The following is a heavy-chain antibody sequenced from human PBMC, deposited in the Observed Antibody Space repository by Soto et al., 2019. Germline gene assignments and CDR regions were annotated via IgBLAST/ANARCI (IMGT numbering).Heavy chain of an antibody. CDR3: VQDGTWDDIVVVVAVPDSFDI. J-gene: IGHJ3*02. D-gene: IGHD2-15*01. V-gene: IGHV3-64D*06. CDR2: ISSDGDST. Sequence: PGGSLRLSCSASGFIFSSYAMHWVRQAPGKGLEYVSSISSDGDSTYYAGSVKGRFTISRDNSKNTLYLQMSSLRAEDTAMYYCVQDGTWDDIVVVVAVPDSFDI. CDR1: GFIFSSYA.